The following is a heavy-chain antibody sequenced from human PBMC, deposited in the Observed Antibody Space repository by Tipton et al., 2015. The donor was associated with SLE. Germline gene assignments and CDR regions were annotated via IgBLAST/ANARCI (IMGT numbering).Heavy chain of an antibody. CDR1: GYSISNSNW. D-gene: IGHD1-26*01. CDR3: ARNGGSYYMYFNL. V-gene: IGHV4-28*01. J-gene: IGHJ2*01. Sequence: TLSLTCAVSGYSISNSNWWAWIRQPPGKGLEWIGYIYYSGSTFYNPSLKSRVTMSVDTSKNQFSLKLSSVTAADTAVYYCARNGGSYYMYFNLWVRGTLVTVSS. CDR2: IYYSGST.